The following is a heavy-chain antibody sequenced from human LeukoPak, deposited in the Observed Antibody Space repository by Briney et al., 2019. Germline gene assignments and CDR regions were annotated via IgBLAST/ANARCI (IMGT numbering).Heavy chain of an antibody. CDR1: GFTFSSYA. CDR2: ISGSGGST. V-gene: IGHV3-23*01. D-gene: IGHD3-3*01. J-gene: IGHJ4*02. CDR3: AKEPKTYYDLWSGYRGGY. Sequence: PGGSLRLSCAASGFTFSSYAMSWVRQAPGKGLEWVSAISGSGGSTYYADSVKGRFTISRDNSKNTLYLQMNSLRAEDTAVYYCAKEPKTYYDLWSGYRGGYWGQGTLVTVSS.